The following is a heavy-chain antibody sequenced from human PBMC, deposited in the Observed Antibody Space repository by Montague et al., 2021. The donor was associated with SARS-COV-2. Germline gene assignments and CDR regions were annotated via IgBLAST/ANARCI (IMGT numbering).Heavy chain of an antibody. Sequence: SETLSPTCTVSGDAISKNTYKWGWIRQPPGKGLEFIASVSSSGRTHYXPSLQSRVTLSVDTSKNEISLKVTSVTAADTSVYYCARLALSGWPSYYLYGLGVWEPGTMITVSS. CDR3: ARLALSGWPSYYLYGLGV. V-gene: IGHV4-39*01. CDR2: VSSSGRT. CDR1: GDAISKNTYK. D-gene: IGHD6-19*01. J-gene: IGHJ6*01.